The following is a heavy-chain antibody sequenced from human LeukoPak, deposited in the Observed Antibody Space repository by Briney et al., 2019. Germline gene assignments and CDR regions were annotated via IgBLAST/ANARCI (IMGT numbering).Heavy chain of an antibody. CDR1: GFTFSSYG. CDR3: AKELEITFGGVIVDPPFDY. V-gene: IGHV3-30*18. D-gene: IGHD3-16*02. Sequence: PGGSLRLSCAASGFTFSSYGMHWVRQAPGKGLEWVAVISYDGGNKYYADSVKGRFTISRDNSKNTLYLQMNSLRAEDTAVYYCAKELEITFGGVIVDPPFDYWGQGTLVTVSS. J-gene: IGHJ4*02. CDR2: ISYDGGNK.